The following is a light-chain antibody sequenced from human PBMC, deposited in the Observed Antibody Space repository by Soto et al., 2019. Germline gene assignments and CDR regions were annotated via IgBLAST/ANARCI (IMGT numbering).Light chain of an antibody. CDR3: QTWGTGIWV. CDR1: SGHRRYA. CDR2: LNSDGSH. J-gene: IGLJ3*02. V-gene: IGLV4-69*01. Sequence: QLVLTQSPSASASLGASVKLTCTLSSGHRRYAIAWHQQQPGKGPRFLMKLNSDGSHTKGDGIPDRFSGSSSEAERYLTISSLQSEDEADYYCQTWGTGIWVFGGGTKLTVL.